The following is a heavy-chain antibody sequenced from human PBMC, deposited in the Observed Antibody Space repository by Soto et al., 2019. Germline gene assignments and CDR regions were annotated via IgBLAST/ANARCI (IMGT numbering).Heavy chain of an antibody. Sequence: RLSCAASGFTFSSYGMHWVRQAPGKGLEWVAVIWYDGSNKYYADSVKGRFTISRDNSKNTLYLQMNCLRAEDTAVYYCARERQSGYDPPHFDYWGQGTLGTVSS. V-gene: IGHV3-33*01. CDR1: GFTFSSYG. CDR2: IWYDGSNK. J-gene: IGHJ4*02. D-gene: IGHD5-12*01. CDR3: ARERQSGYDPPHFDY.